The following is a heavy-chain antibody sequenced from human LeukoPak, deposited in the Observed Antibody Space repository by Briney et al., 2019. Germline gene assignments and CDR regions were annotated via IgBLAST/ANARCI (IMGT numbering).Heavy chain of an antibody. CDR1: GFTFSSYA. CDR2: ISYDGSNK. D-gene: IGHD3-10*01. Sequence: GSLRLSCAASGFTFSSYAMHWVRQAPGKGLEWVAVISYDGSNKYYADSVKGRFTISRDSAKNTLFLQMNDLRAEDTAVYYCLGYYSGSPNWGQGTLVTVSS. J-gene: IGHJ4*02. V-gene: IGHV3-30-3*01. CDR3: LGYYSGSPN.